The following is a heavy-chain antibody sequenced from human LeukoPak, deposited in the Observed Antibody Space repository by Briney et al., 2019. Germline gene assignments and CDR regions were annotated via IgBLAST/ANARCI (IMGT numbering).Heavy chain of an antibody. J-gene: IGHJ3*01. CDR2: VSPGGVSP. D-gene: IGHD2-2*01. CDR1: GLSFNKDV. CDR3: AKRIDIAVVPEAATHQAFDV. V-gene: IGHV3-23*01. Sequence: GGSLRLSCVVSGLSFNKDVMSWFRQAPGKRLEWVSSVSPGGVSPNHADSVKGRFTVSRDDSLNTLYLQMNSLRVDDTAVYYCAKRIDIAVVPEAATHQAFDVWGQGTVVTVSS.